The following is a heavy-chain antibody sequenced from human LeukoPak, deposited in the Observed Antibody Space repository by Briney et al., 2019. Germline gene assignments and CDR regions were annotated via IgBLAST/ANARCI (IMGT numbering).Heavy chain of an antibody. Sequence: KASETLSLTCTVSGGSISGYFWSWIRQPPGKGLDWIGYIYSSGTTYYNPSLKSRVTISVDMSKNQLSLRLTSVTAADTAVYFCVARVERGIYGSGRPDTFDIWGQGTMVTVSS. CDR2: IYSSGTT. D-gene: IGHD3-10*01. CDR3: VARVERGIYGSGRPDTFDI. CDR1: GGSISGYF. V-gene: IGHV4-59*01. J-gene: IGHJ3*02.